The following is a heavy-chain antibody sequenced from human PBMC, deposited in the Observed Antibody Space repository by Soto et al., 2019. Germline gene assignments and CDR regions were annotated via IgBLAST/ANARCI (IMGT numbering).Heavy chain of an antibody. CDR1: GGSITSHNY. V-gene: IGHV4-4*02. Sequence: QVQLQESGPGLVKSSETVFLTCAVSGGSITSHNYWSWIRHPPGQGLEWIGEIYHSGSANYNPSLKSRIILSGDKSKNQFSLKLNSVTAADTAVYYCAGGSTTVVTPNWFDPWGQGTLVTVSS. J-gene: IGHJ5*02. D-gene: IGHD4-17*01. CDR3: AGGSTTVVTPNWFDP. CDR2: IYHSGSA.